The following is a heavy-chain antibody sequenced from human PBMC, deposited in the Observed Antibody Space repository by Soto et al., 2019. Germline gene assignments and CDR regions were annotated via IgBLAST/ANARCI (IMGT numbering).Heavy chain of an antibody. CDR1: GFTFSSHA. D-gene: IGHD6-19*01. CDR2: ISYDGSNE. CDR3: ARDASGAGTRWCDP. Sequence: QVQLVESGGGVVQPGRSLRLSCVASGFTFSSHAMHWVRQAPGKGLEWVAIISYDGSNEYYADSVKGRFTISRDNSKNTLYLQMNSLRSEDTAVYYCARDASGAGTRWCDPWGQGTLVTVSS. V-gene: IGHV3-30*04. J-gene: IGHJ5*02.